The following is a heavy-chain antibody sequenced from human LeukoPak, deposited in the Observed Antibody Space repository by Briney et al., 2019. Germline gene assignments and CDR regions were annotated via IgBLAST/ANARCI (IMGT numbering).Heavy chain of an antibody. CDR3: ARARGEDYYYYMDV. J-gene: IGHJ6*03. CDR2: ISGSGGST. D-gene: IGHD3-16*01. V-gene: IGHV3-23*01. CDR1: RFIFDNYA. Sequence: GGSLRLSCAASRFIFDNYAMSWVRQAPGKGLVWVSAISGSGGSTYYADSVKGRFTISRDNSKNTLYLQMNSLRAEDTAVYYCARARGEDYYYYMDVWGKGTTVTVSS.